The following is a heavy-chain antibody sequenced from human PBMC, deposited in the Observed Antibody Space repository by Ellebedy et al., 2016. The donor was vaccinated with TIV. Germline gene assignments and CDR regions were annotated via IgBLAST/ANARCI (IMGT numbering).Heavy chain of an antibody. CDR3: ATKHCTGGNCHHPTFDY. CDR1: GYNVPTFY. D-gene: IGHD2-8*02. Sequence: ASVKVSXXASGYNVPTFYMHWVRQAPGQGLEWMGWIRPNSGDTSYAQKFQGRVTMTSDTSISTAYMELNRLRSDDTAVFYCATKHCTGGNCHHPTFDYWGQGSLVTVSS. J-gene: IGHJ4*02. V-gene: IGHV1-2*02. CDR2: IRPNSGDT.